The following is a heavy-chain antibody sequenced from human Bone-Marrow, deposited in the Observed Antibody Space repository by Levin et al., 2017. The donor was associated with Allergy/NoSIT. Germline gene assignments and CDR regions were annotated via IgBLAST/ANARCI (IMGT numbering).Heavy chain of an antibody. J-gene: IGHJ6*02. D-gene: IGHD3-16*02. CDR3: ASSLHRLGELSPRPPNDGMDV. V-gene: IGHV4-34*01. CDR2: INHSGST. CDR1: GGSFSGYY. Sequence: KPSETLSLTCAVYGGSFSGYYWSWIRQPPGKGLEWIGEINHSGSTNYNPSLKSRVTISVDTSKNQFSLKLSSVTAADTAVYYCASSLHRLGELSPRPPNDGMDVWGQGTTVTVSS.